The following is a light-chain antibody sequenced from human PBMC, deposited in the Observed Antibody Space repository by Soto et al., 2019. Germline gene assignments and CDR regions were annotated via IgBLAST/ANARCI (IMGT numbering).Light chain of an antibody. CDR1: HSVSSSY. CDR2: GAS. Sequence: EIVLTQSPGTLYLSPGERATLSCRASHSVSSSYLAWYQQKPGQAPRLLIYGASSRATGIPDRFSGSGSGTDFTLTISRLEPEDFAVYYWQQYGSSPPITFGQGTRLEIK. V-gene: IGKV3-20*01. CDR3: QQYGSSPPIT. J-gene: IGKJ5*01.